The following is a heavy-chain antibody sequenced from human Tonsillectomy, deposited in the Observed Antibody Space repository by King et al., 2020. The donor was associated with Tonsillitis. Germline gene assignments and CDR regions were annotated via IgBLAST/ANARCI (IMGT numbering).Heavy chain of an antibody. V-gene: IGHV3-7*01. CDR3: ARGRGYSGYNPF. Sequence: VQLVESGGGLVQPGGSLRLSCAASGFTFSSYWMSWVRQAPRKGLEWLANIKQDGSEKNVVDSVKGRFTISRDNAKNSLYLQMNSLRAEDTAVYYCARGRGYSGYNPFWGQGTLVTVSS. J-gene: IGHJ4*02. D-gene: IGHD5-12*01. CDR2: IKQDGSEK. CDR1: GFTFSSYW.